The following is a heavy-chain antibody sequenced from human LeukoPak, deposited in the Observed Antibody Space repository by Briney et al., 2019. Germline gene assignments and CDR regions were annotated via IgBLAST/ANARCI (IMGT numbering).Heavy chain of an antibody. D-gene: IGHD3-9*01. CDR1: GDSVSSNSAA. Sequence: SQTLSLTCAISGDSVSSNSAAWNWIRQSPSRGLEWLGRTYYRSKWYTDYALSLKSRITINPDTSRNQFSLQLSSVTPEDTAVYYCARDYDILTGYYFSGSDAFDIWGQGTMVTVSS. CDR3: ARDYDILTGYYFSGSDAFDI. CDR2: TYYRSKWYT. J-gene: IGHJ3*02. V-gene: IGHV6-1*01.